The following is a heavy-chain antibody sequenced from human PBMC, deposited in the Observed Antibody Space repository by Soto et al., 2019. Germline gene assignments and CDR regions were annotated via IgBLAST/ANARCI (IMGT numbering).Heavy chain of an antibody. D-gene: IGHD3-10*01. V-gene: IGHV1-69*01. Sequence: QVQLVQSGAEVKKPGSSVKVSCKASGGTFSSYAISWVRQAPGQGLEWMGGIIPIFGTANYAQKFQGRVTITADEYTRTAYMELSSLRSEDTAVYYCARDSLGFGGNAEYFQHWGQGTLVTVSS. CDR2: IIPIFGTA. CDR1: GGTFSSYA. CDR3: ARDSLGFGGNAEYFQH. J-gene: IGHJ1*01.